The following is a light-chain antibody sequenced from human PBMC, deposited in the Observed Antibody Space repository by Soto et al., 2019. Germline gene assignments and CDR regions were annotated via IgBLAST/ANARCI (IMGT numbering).Light chain of an antibody. CDR2: DAY. CDR3: QQRHMWPIT. V-gene: IGKV3-11*01. CDR1: QSFRGL. J-gene: IGKJ1*01. Sequence: ELVMTQSPATLSVSPGERATLSCRASQSFRGLLAWYQQKPGQAPRLLIYDAYNRATGIPPRFSGSGSGTDFTLTISSLEPEDSAVYYCQQRHMWPITFGQGTKVDI.